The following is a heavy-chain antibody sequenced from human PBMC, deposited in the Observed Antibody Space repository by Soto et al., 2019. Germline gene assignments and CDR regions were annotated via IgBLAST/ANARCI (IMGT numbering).Heavy chain of an antibody. CDR3: ARVSPYRSGWYNDLDY. V-gene: IGHV1-18*01. J-gene: IGHJ4*02. CDR2: ISAYNGNT. D-gene: IGHD6-19*01. Sequence: QVQLVQSGAEVKKPGASVKVSCKASGYTFTSYGISWVRQAPGQGLEWMGWISAYNGNTNYAQKLQGRVTMTTDTSTSTDYMELRSLRSDDTAVYYCARVSPYRSGWYNDLDYWGQGTLVTVSS. CDR1: GYTFTSYG.